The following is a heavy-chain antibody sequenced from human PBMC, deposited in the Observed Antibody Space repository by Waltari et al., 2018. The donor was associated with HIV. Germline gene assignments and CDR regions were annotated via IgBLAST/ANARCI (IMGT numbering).Heavy chain of an antibody. J-gene: IGHJ4*02. CDR2: IYYSGST. Sequence: QVQLQESGPGLVKPSQTLSLTCTVSGGSISSGGSYWRWIRQHPGKGLEWIGYIYYSGSTYYNPSLKSRVTISVDTSKNQFSLKLSSVTAADTAVYYCARGSRGSGSYYWGQGTLVTVSS. CDR3: ARGSRGSGSYY. V-gene: IGHV4-31*03. CDR1: GGSISSGGSY. D-gene: IGHD3-10*01.